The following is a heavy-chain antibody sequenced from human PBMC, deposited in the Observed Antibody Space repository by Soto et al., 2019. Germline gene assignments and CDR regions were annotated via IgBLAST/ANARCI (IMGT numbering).Heavy chain of an antibody. D-gene: IGHD6-19*01. Sequence: QVQLVQSGAEVKKPGASVKVSCKASGYTFISYGISWVRQAPGQGLEWMGWINAFNGNTNYAQKLQGRGTTTRDTSTSTAYMELRSLRSDDTAVYYCARDPVAGTYFDYWGQGTLVTVSS. CDR2: INAFNGNT. CDR1: GYTFISYG. J-gene: IGHJ4*02. V-gene: IGHV1-18*01. CDR3: ARDPVAGTYFDY.